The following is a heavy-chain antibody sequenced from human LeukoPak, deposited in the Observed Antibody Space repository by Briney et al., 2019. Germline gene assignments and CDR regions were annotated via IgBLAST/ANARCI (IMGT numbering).Heavy chain of an antibody. V-gene: IGHV3-30*02. Sequence: GGSLRLSCAASGFTFSSYGMHWVRQAPGKGLEWVAFIRYDGSNKYYADSVKGRFTIYRDNSKNTLYLQMNSLRAEDTAVYYCAKDLARRTDYWGQGTLVTVSS. CDR1: GFTFSSYG. CDR2: IRYDGSNK. CDR3: AKDLARRTDY. D-gene: IGHD3-16*01. J-gene: IGHJ4*02.